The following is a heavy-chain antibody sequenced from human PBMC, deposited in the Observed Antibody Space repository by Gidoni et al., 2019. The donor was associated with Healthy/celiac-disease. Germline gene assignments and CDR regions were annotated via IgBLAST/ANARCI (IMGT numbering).Heavy chain of an antibody. D-gene: IGHD3-3*01. J-gene: IGHJ4*02. CDR3: AREGDFWSGYYRGRQHGTETYYFDY. Sequence: HWVRQAPGKGLEWVAVIWYDGSNKYYADSVKGRFTISRDNSKNTLYLQMNSLRAEDTAVYYCAREGDFWSGYYRGRQHGTETYYFDYWGQGTLVTVSS. V-gene: IGHV3-33*01. CDR2: IWYDGSNK.